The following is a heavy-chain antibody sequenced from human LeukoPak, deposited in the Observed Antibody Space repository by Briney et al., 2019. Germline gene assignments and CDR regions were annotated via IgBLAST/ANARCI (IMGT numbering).Heavy chain of an antibody. CDR3: AGTSDYDFWSGYSRNAFDI. Sequence: SETLSLTCTVSGGSISSYYWSWIRQPAGKGLEWIGRIYTSGSTNYNPSLKSRVTMSVDTSKNQFSLKLSSVTAADTAVYYCAGTSDYDFWSGYSRNAFDIWGQGTMVTVSS. D-gene: IGHD3-3*01. CDR2: IYTSGST. V-gene: IGHV4-4*07. CDR1: GGSISSYY. J-gene: IGHJ3*02.